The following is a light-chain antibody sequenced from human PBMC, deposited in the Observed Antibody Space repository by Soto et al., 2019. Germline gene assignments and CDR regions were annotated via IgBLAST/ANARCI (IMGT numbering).Light chain of an antibody. CDR1: QSVSSSY. Sequence: EIVLTQSPGTLSLSPGERATLSCRASQSVSSSYLAWYQQKPGQAPRLHIYGASSRAAGIPARFSASGSATAFTLTIGRLEPEEFAVYYGQQYGSSPRTFGQATKVDIK. CDR2: GAS. J-gene: IGKJ1*01. V-gene: IGKV3-20*01. CDR3: QQYGSSPRT.